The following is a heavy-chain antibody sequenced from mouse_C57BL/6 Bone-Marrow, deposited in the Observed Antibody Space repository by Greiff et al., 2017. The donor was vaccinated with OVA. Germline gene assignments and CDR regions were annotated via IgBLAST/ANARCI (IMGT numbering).Heavy chain of an antibody. CDR1: GYTFTSYW. J-gene: IGHJ1*03. CDR3: ARDCDGSSYWYFDV. Sequence: QVQLQQPGAELVKPGASVKLSCKASGYTFTSYWMQWVKQRPGQGLEWIGEIDPSDSYTNYNQKFKGKATLTVDTSSSTAYMQLSSLTSEDSAVDSGARDCDGSSYWYFDVWGTGTTVTVSS. CDR2: IDPSDSYT. D-gene: IGHD1-1*01. V-gene: IGHV1-50*01.